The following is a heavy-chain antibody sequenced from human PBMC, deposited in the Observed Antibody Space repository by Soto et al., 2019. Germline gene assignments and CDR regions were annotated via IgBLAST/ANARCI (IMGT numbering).Heavy chain of an antibody. CDR3: VTTARRDGYSDAFDI. CDR1: GFTFSSYV. CDR2: ISGSGGST. V-gene: IGHV3-23*01. J-gene: IGHJ3*02. D-gene: IGHD2-15*01. Sequence: GGSLRLSCAASGFTFSSYVMSWVRQAPGKGLEWVSAISGSGGSTYYADSVKGRFTISRDNSKNTLYLQMNSLRAEDTAVYYCVTTARRDGYSDAFDIRGQGTMVTVSS.